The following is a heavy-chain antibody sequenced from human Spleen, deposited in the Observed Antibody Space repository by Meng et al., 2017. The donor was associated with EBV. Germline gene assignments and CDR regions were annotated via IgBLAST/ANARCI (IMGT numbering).Heavy chain of an antibody. Sequence: GQLVAAGGGLIPPGWSLIPSCAASGFTVSTNYMSWVRQAPGKGLEWVSVIYSGGYTHYAESVKGRFTISRDTSKNMVYLQMNSLRAEDTALYYCVKDGDYAPFESWGQGTLVTVSS. CDR1: GFTVSTNY. CDR2: IYSGGYT. V-gene: IGHV3-53*01. J-gene: IGHJ4*02. D-gene: IGHD4-17*01. CDR3: VKDGDYAPFES.